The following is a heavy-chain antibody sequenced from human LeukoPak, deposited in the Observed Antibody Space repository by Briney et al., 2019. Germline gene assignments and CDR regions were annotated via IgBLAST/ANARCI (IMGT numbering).Heavy chain of an antibody. CDR2: IRANGETT. V-gene: IGHV3-23*01. J-gene: IGHJ4*02. CDR1: GFTFTHYG. Sequence: TGGSLRLSCAASGFTFTHYGMNWVRQAPGKGLEWVSGIRANGETTYYADSVRGRFTISRDNSKNTLYLQMNSLRAEDTAVYYCAKSELWVGAIQFDYWGQGTLVTVSS. D-gene: IGHD1-26*01. CDR3: AKSELWVGAIQFDY.